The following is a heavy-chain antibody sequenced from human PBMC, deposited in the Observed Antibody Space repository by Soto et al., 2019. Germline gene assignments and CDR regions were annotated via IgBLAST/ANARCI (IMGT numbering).Heavy chain of an antibody. J-gene: IGHJ4*02. D-gene: IGHD3-9*01. V-gene: IGHV2-5*02. CDR2: IYWDDSK. CDR3: AHKGPEDWPLDY. Sequence: QITLKESGPRLVRPTQTLTLPWAFFGFSPSPSGVGVGWFRQPPGKALAWLAVIYWDDSKHYSPSLRSRLTITKDTSKNQVVLTMTNMDPMDTGTYYCAHKGPEDWPLDYWGQGTLVTVSS. CDR1: GFSPSPSGVG.